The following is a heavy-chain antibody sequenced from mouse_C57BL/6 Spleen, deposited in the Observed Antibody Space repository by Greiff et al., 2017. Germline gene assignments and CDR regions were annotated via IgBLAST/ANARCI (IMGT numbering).Heavy chain of an antibody. CDR3: ARKGGYAMDY. CDR1: GFSLTSYG. J-gene: IGHJ4*01. CDR2: IWSGGST. Sequence: VKVVESGPGLVQPSQSLSITCAVSGFSLTSYGVHWVRQSPGKGLEWLGVIWSGGSTDYNAAFISRLSISKDNSKSQVFFKMNSLQADDTAIYYCARKGGYAMDYWGQGTSVTVSS. V-gene: IGHV2-2*01.